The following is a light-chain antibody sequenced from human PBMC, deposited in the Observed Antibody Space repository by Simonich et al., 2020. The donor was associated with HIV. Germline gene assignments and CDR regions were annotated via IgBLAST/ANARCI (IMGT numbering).Light chain of an antibody. Sequence: EIVMAQSPATLSVSPGESATLSCRASQSVSSNLAWYQQTPGQAPILLIYGASTRASGVPARFSGSGSGTEFTLTISSLQSEDFAVYYCQQYNNWPPGTFGQGTKVEIK. CDR1: QSVSSN. CDR3: QQYNNWPPGT. V-gene: IGKV3-15*01. J-gene: IGKJ1*01. CDR2: GAS.